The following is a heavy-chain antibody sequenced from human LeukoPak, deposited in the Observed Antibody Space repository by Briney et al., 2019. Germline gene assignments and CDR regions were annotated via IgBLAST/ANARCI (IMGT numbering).Heavy chain of an antibody. J-gene: IGHJ4*02. D-gene: IGHD6-13*01. V-gene: IGHV4-61*02. CDR2: IYTSGST. Sequence: SQTLSLTCTVSGGSISSGSYYWSWIRQPAGKGLEWIGRIYTSGSTNYNPSLKSRVTISVDTSKNQFSLKLSSVTAADTAVYYCARELIAAAGTVIDYWGQGTLVTVSS. CDR1: GGSISSGSYY. CDR3: ARELIAAAGTVIDY.